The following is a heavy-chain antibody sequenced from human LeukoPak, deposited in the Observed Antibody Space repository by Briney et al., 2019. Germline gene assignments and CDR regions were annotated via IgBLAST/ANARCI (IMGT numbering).Heavy chain of an antibody. CDR1: GFTFSSYA. D-gene: IGHD4-17*01. CDR2: ISGSGGST. J-gene: IGHJ4*02. CDR3: AKDYDDYGDYALDY. Sequence: GGSLRLSCAAPGFTFSSYAMSWVRQAPGKGLEWVSIISGSGGSTDYADSVKGRFTISRDNSKNTLYVQMNSLRAEDTAVYYCAKDYDDYGDYALDYWGQGTLVTVSS. V-gene: IGHV3-23*01.